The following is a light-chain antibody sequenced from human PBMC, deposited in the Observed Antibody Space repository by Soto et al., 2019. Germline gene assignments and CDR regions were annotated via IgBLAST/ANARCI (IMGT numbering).Light chain of an antibody. Sequence: EIVMTQPPATLSVSPGERVTLSCRASQSVNNNLAWYQQRPGQAPRLLTYDAATRATGIPVRFSGSGSGTDFTLTISGLQSEDFAVYYCQQYNNWPPYTFGQGTKLEIK. J-gene: IGKJ2*01. CDR3: QQYNNWPPYT. CDR1: QSVNNN. CDR2: DAA. V-gene: IGKV3-15*01.